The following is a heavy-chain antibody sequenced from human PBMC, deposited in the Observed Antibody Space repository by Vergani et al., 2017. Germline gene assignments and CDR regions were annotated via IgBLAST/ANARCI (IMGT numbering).Heavy chain of an antibody. CDR1: GYTFTSYD. CDR2: MNPNSGNT. Sequence: VPLVQSGAEVTKPGASVKVSCKASGYTFTSYDINWVRQATGQGLEWMGWMNPNSGNTGYAQKFQGRVTMTRNTSISTAYMELSSLRSEDTAVYYCARVLRFGGVIVIFGFWGRGTMVTVSS. V-gene: IGHV1-8*01. CDR3: ARVLRFGGVIVIFGF. J-gene: IGHJ3*01. D-gene: IGHD3-16*02.